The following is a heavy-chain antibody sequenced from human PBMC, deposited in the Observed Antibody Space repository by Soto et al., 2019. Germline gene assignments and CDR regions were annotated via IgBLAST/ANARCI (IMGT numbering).Heavy chain of an antibody. Sequence: EVQLLESGGGLVQPGGSLRLSCAASGFTFSNYAMNWVRQAPGKGLEWVSVISGSGGSTYYADSVKGRFTISRDNSKNPLYLQMNSLGAEDTAVYYCAKRATGTYFGYWGQGTLVTVSS. CDR1: GFTFSNYA. D-gene: IGHD1-1*01. CDR3: AKRATGTYFGY. CDR2: ISGSGGST. V-gene: IGHV3-23*01. J-gene: IGHJ4*02.